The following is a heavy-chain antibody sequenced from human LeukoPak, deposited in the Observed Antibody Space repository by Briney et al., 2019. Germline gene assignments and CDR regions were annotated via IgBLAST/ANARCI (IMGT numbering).Heavy chain of an antibody. J-gene: IGHJ3*02. CDR2: IYTSGSN. CDR1: GFSISTYY. CDR3: ARHRGYSYGFDDFNI. D-gene: IGHD5-18*01. V-gene: IGHV4-4*07. Sequence: TSETLSLTGTVSGFSISTYYWSWIRQPAGKGLEGIGRIYTSGSNNYNPSLKSRLTMSIEPSKNQFSLKLSSVTAADTAVYYCARHRGYSYGFDDFNIWGQGTMVIVSS.